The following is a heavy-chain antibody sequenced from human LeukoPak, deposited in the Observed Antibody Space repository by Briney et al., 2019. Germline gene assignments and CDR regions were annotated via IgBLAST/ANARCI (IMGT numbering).Heavy chain of an antibody. V-gene: IGHV4-30-2*01. D-gene: IGHD3-3*01. Sequence: SETLSLTCAVSGGSISSGGYSWSWIRQPPGKGLEWIGYIYHSGSTYYNPSLKSRVTISVDTSKNQFSLKLSSVTAADTAVYYCARVRDYDFWSGYYSWYFDLWGRGTLVTVSS. CDR3: ARVRDYDFWSGYYSWYFDL. J-gene: IGHJ2*01. CDR2: IYHSGST. CDR1: GGSISSGGYS.